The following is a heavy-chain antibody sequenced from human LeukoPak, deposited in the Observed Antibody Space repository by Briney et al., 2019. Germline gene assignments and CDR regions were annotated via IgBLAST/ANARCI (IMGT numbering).Heavy chain of an antibody. Sequence: AASVTVSFTASGYTFTIYGISWGRQGPGQGGGWVGWISAYNGNTNYAQKLQGRVTMTTDTSTSTAYMELRSLRSDDTAVYYCARDRGVAALRYDYWGQGTLVTVSS. D-gene: IGHD3-10*01. J-gene: IGHJ4*02. V-gene: IGHV1-18*01. CDR1: GYTFTIYG. CDR3: ARDRGVAALRYDY. CDR2: ISAYNGNT.